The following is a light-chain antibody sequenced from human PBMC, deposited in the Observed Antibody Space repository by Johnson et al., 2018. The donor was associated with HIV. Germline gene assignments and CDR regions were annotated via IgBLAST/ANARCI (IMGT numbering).Light chain of an antibody. V-gene: IGLV1-51*02. Sequence: VLPQPPSVSAAPGQKVTISCSGSSSNIGNNYVSWYQQLPGTAPKLLIYENNKRPSGIPDRFSGSKSGTSATLGITGLQTGDEADYYCGTWDSSLSAGGYVFGTGTKVTVL. CDR1: SSNIGNNY. J-gene: IGLJ1*01. CDR3: GTWDSSLSAGGYV. CDR2: ENN.